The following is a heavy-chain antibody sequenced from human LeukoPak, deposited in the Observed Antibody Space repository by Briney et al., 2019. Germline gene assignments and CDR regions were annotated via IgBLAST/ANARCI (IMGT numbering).Heavy chain of an antibody. CDR2: IYYSGST. V-gene: IGHV4-59*01. J-gene: IGHJ4*02. D-gene: IGHD6-13*01. Sequence: SETLSLTCTVSGGSISPYYWSWIRQPPGKGLEYIGYIYYSGSTNYNPSLKSRVTISLDTSKNQFSLKLSSVTAADTAVYYCARVGSSWSQYYFDYWGQGTLVTVSS. CDR3: ARVGSSWSQYYFDY. CDR1: GGSISPYY.